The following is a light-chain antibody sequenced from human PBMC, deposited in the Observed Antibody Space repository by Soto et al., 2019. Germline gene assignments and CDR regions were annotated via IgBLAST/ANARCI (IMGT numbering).Light chain of an antibody. J-gene: IGKJ1*01. CDR2: DAS. CDR3: QQYNSYWT. V-gene: IGKV1-5*01. Sequence: DIQMTQSPSSPSASVGDRVTITCRASQSISSWLAWYQQKPGKAPKPLIYDASSLESGVPSRFSGSGSGTEFTLTISSLQPDDFATYYCQQYNSYWTFGQGTKVDIK. CDR1: QSISSW.